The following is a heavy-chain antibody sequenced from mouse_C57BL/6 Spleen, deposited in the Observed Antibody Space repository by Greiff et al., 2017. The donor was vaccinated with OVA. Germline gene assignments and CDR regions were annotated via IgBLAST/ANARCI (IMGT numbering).Heavy chain of an antibody. J-gene: IGHJ4*01. CDR2: IDPSDSYT. V-gene: IGHV1-69*01. Sequence: VQLQQSGAELVMPGASVKLSCKASGYTFTSYWMHWVKQRPGQGLEWIGEIDPSDSYTNYNQKFKGKSTLTVDKSSSTAYMQLSSLTSEDSAVYYCARGTYSNYAMDYWGQGTSVTVSS. D-gene: IGHD2-5*01. CDR3: ARGTYSNYAMDY. CDR1: GYTFTSYW.